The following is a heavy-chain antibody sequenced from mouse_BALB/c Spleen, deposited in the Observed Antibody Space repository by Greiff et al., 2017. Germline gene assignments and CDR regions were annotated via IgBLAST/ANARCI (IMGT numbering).Heavy chain of an antibody. CDR3: ARAGYWYFDV. D-gene: IGHD4-1*01. J-gene: IGHJ1*01. Sequence: EVQVVESGGGLVKPGGSLKLSCAASGFTFSSYAMSWVRQTPEKRLEWVASISSGGSTYYPDSVKGRFTISRDNARNILYLQMSSLRSEDTAMYYCARAGYWYFDVWGAGTTVTVSS. CDR1: GFTFSSYA. CDR2: ISSGGST. V-gene: IGHV5-6-5*01.